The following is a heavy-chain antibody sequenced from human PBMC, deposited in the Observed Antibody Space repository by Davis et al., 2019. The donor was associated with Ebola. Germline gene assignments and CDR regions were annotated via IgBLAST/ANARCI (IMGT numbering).Heavy chain of an antibody. D-gene: IGHD2-15*01. Sequence: PGGSLTLSCTGSGFTFGAYAINWVRRAPGKGLEWVTYVRRIGPAATGEYAASVKGRFAISRDDSESVAYLQMDSRKTEDTAVYYCARWSQTYSAYDMWGQGTMVTVSS. J-gene: IGHJ3*02. CDR3: ARWSQTYSAYDM. CDR1: GFTFGAYA. CDR2: VRRIGPAATG. V-gene: IGHV3-49*04.